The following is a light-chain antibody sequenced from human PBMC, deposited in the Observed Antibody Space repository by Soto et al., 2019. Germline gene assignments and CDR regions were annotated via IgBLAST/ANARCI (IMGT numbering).Light chain of an antibody. J-gene: IGLJ1*01. CDR3: CSYAGSYNYV. V-gene: IGLV2-11*01. Sequence: QSVLTQPRSVSGSPGQSVTTSCTGTSSDVGGYNYVSWYQQHPGKAPKLMIYDVSKRPSGVPDRFSGSKSGNTASLTISGLQAEDEADYYCCSYAGSYNYVFATGTKVTVL. CDR1: SSDVGGYNY. CDR2: DVS.